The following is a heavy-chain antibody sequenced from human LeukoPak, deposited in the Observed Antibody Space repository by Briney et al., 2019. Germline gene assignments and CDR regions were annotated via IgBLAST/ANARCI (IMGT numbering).Heavy chain of an antibody. J-gene: IGHJ3*02. CDR2: ISYDGSNK. V-gene: IGHV3-30*04. D-gene: IGHD3-3*01. Sequence: GGSLRLSCAASGFTFSSYAMHWVRQAPGKGLEWVAVISYDGSNKYYADSVKGRFTISRDNSKNTLYLQMNSLRAEDTAVYYCARDILEWFYRGDAFDIWGQGTMVTVSS. CDR1: GFTFSSYA. CDR3: ARDILEWFYRGDAFDI.